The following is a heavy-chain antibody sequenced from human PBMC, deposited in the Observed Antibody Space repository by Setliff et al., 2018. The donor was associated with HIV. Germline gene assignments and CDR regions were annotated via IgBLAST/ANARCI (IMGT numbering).Heavy chain of an antibody. J-gene: IGHJ6*02. V-gene: IGHV4-34*01. Sequence: PSETLSLTCGVYGGSFSGYYWTWIRQPPGKGLEWIGEINHRGTTNSNPSLKRRVTISVDTSKSQFSLRLSSVTAADTAVYYCARGNPAITVGSTRDYYRMDVWGQGTTVTVSS. CDR3: ARGNPAITVGSTRDYYRMDV. CDR2: INHRGTT. D-gene: IGHD6-19*01. CDR1: GGSFSGYY.